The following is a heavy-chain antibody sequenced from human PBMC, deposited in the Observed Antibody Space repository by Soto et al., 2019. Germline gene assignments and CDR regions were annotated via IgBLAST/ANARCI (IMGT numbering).Heavy chain of an antibody. J-gene: IGHJ4*02. Sequence: SETLSLTCAVYGGSFSGYYWSWIRQPPGKGLEWIGEINHSGSTNYNPSLKSRVTISLDGSKNQFSLRLNSVTAADTAIYYCASDYTSRSYRFDYWGQGALV. V-gene: IGHV4-34*01. CDR2: INHSGST. CDR3: ASDYTSRSYRFDY. D-gene: IGHD3-10*01. CDR1: GGSFSGYY.